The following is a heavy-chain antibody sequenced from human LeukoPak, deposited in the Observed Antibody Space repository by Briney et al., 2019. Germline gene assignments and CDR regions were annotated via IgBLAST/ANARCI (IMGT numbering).Heavy chain of an antibody. CDR3: ARALDSSARGDNWFDP. D-gene: IGHD6-19*01. V-gene: IGHV1-8*01. CDR2: MNPNSGNT. J-gene: IGHJ5*02. CDR1: GYTFTSYD. Sequence: ASVKVSCEASGYTFTSYDINWVRQATGQGLEWMGWMNPNSGNTGYAQKLQGRVTMTTDTSTSTAYMGLRSLRSDDTAVYYCARALDSSARGDNWFDPWGQGTLVTVSS.